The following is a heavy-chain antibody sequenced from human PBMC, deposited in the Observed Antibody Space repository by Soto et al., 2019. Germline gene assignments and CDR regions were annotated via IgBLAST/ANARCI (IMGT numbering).Heavy chain of an antibody. CDR3: ARGGGDCSGGSCYFWRYYFDY. J-gene: IGHJ4*02. CDR2: IYSGGST. CDR1: GFTVSSNY. Sequence: EVQLVESGGGLVQPGGSLRLSCAASGFTVSSNYMSWVLQAPGKGLEWVSDIYSGGSTYYADSVKGRFTISRDNSKNTLYLQMNSLRAEDTAVYYCARGGGDCSGGSCYFWRYYFDYWGQGTLVTVSS. V-gene: IGHV3-66*01. D-gene: IGHD2-15*01.